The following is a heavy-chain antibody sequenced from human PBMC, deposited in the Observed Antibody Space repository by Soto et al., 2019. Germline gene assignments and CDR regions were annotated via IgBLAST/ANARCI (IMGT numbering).Heavy chain of an antibody. Sequence: GGSLRLSCAASGFTFSNAWMSWVRQAPGKGLEWVGRIKSKTDGGTTDYAAPVKGRFTISRDDSKNTLYLQMNSLKTEDTAVYYCTTYDVWGSYRPYFDYWGQGTLVTVSS. CDR2: IKSKTDGGTT. V-gene: IGHV3-15*01. J-gene: IGHJ4*02. D-gene: IGHD3-16*02. CDR1: GFTFSNAW. CDR3: TTYDVWGSYRPYFDY.